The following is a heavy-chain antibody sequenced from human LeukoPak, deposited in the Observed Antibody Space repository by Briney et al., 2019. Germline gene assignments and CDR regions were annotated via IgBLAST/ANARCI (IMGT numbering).Heavy chain of an antibody. Sequence: SETLSLTCTVSGGSISSYYWSWIRQPPGKGLEWIGYIYYSGSTNYNPSLKSRVTISVDTSKNQFSLKLTSVTAADTAVYYCCGSGWFAGPFGYWGQGALVTVSS. V-gene: IGHV4-59*12. CDR3: CGSGWFAGPFGY. CDR2: IYYSGST. D-gene: IGHD6-19*01. J-gene: IGHJ4*02. CDR1: GGSISSYY.